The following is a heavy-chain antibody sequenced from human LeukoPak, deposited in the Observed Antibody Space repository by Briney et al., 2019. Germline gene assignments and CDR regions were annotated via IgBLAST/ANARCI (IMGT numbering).Heavy chain of an antibody. CDR2: INHSGST. CDR1: GGSFSGYY. CDR3: ARGETEYFQH. J-gene: IGHJ1*01. V-gene: IGHV4-34*01. Sequence: PSETLSLTCAVYGGSFSGYYWSWIRQPPGEGLEWIGGINHSGSTNYNPSLKSRVTISVDTSKNQFSLKLSSVTAADTAVYYCARGETEYFQHWGQGTLVTVSS.